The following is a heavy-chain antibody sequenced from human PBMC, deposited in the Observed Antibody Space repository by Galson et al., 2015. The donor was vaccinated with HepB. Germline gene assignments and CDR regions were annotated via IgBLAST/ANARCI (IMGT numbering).Heavy chain of an antibody. Sequence: SLRLSCAASGITFTFYAMTWVRQAPGKGLEWVSSITGEGSVTYYADSVKGRFTISRDNSKNTLYLQMNSLRAEDTAVYYCAKDRDFSSGWVRGNFDIWGQGTMVTV. D-gene: IGHD6-19*01. V-gene: IGHV3-23*01. CDR3: AKDRDFSSGWVRGNFDI. CDR2: ITGEGSVT. CDR1: GITFTFYA. J-gene: IGHJ3*02.